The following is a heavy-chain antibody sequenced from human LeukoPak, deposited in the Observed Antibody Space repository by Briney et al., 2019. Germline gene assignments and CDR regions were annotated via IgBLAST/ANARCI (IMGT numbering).Heavy chain of an antibody. CDR1: GYTFTSYA. CDR2: INTNTGNP. CDR3: ARVVRGSSGYRYYFDY. Sequence: PRASVKVSCKASGYTFTSYAMNWVRQAPGQGLEWMGWINTNTGNPTYAQGFTGRFVFSLDTSVSTAYLQISNLKAEDIAVYYCARVVRGSSGYRYYFDYWGQGTLVTVSS. V-gene: IGHV7-4-1*02. J-gene: IGHJ4*02. D-gene: IGHD3-22*01.